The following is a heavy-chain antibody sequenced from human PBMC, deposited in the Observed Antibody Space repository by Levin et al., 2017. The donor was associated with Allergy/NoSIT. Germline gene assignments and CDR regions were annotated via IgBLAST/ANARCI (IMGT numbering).Heavy chain of an antibody. CDR1: GFIFSDHY. Sequence: GESLKISCAGSGFIFSDHYIEWVRQAPGKGLEWVAVSRNKVNKYTTEYAASVKGRFSIARDDSENSLYLQMNSLRTEDTAVYYCVRDFNGGADWYYDIWGRGTLVTVSS. D-gene: IGHD2-8*01. J-gene: IGHJ2*01. CDR2: SRNKVNKYTT. V-gene: IGHV3-72*01. CDR3: VRDFNGGADWYYDI.